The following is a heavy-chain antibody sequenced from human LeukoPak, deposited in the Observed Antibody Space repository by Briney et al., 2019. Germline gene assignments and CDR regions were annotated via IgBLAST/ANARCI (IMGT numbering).Heavy chain of an antibody. D-gene: IGHD6-6*01. J-gene: IGHJ6*03. CDR2: ISGSGGST. CDR1: GFTFSSYA. Sequence: PGGSLRLSCAASGFTFSSYAMSWVRQAPGKGLEWVSAISGSGGSTYYADSVKGRFTISRGNSKNTLYLQMNSLRAEDTAVYYCAKDCSSGLTTNYYYYMDVWGKGTTVTVSS. CDR3: AKDCSSGLTTNYYYYMDV. V-gene: IGHV3-23*01.